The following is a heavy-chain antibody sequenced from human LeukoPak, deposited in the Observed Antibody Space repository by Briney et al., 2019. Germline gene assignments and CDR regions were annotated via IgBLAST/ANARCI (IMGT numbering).Heavy chain of an antibody. Sequence: GESLKISCKGSGYTFTNYWVGWVRQMPGKGLEWMGIVYPGDSDTRYSPSMQGQITISADKSNTTAYLQWSSLKASDTAMYYCATVRDYDAFDIWGQGTMVTVSS. CDR3: ATVRDYDAFDI. CDR1: GYTFTNYW. V-gene: IGHV5-51*01. D-gene: IGHD3-16*01. CDR2: VYPGDSDT. J-gene: IGHJ3*02.